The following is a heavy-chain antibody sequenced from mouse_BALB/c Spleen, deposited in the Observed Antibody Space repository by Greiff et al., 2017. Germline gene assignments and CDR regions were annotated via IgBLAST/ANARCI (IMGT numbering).Heavy chain of an antibody. V-gene: IGHV5-17*02. CDR2: ISSGSSTI. Sequence: EVKLVESGGGLVQPGGSRKLSCAASGFTFSSFGMHWVRQAPEKGLEWVAYISSGSSTIYYADTVKGRFTISRDNPKNTLFLQMTSLRSEDTAMYYCARCDGYYYFDYWGQGTTLTVSS. J-gene: IGHJ2*01. D-gene: IGHD2-3*01. CDR3: ARCDGYYYFDY. CDR1: GFTFSSFG.